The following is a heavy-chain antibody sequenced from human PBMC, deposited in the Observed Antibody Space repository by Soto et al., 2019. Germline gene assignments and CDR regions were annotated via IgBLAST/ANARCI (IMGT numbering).Heavy chain of an antibody. V-gene: IGHV4-59*01. CDR1: GVSISSYY. CDR2: LYSSGST. D-gene: IGHD6-6*01. CDR3: ARAIAGRPDVFDY. Sequence: PSETLSLTCTVSGVSISSYYWNWIRQSPGKGLEWIGFLYSSGSTKYNPSLNSRVTISVDTSKNQFSLKLSSVTAADAAVYYCARAIAGRPDVFDYWGQGTLVTVSS. J-gene: IGHJ4*02.